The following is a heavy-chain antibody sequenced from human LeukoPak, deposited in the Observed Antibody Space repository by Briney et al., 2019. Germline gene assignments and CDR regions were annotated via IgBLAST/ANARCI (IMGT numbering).Heavy chain of an antibody. D-gene: IGHD3-10*01. V-gene: IGHV3-7*01. J-gene: IGHJ4*02. CDR3: ARVGPNDDYYGSGSYYSGLYFDY. Sequence: GGSLRLSCAASGFTFSSYGMHWVRQAPGKGLEWVANIKQDGSEKYYVDSVKGRFTISRDNAKNSLYLQMNSLRAEDTAVYYCARVGPNDDYYGSGSYYSGLYFDYWGQGTLVTVSS. CDR2: IKQDGSEK. CDR1: GFTFSSYG.